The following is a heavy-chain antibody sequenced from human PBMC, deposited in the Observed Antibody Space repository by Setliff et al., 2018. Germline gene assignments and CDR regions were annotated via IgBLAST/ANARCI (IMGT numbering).Heavy chain of an antibody. J-gene: IGHJ4*02. CDR3: ARESVGMTTSTRSGFDY. Sequence: GASVKVSCKTSGYTFNTFGISWVSQAPGQGLEWMGWISCYNGDRRYAQSLQGRVTVTTGTSTNTVYMEVSRLRSEDTAVYHCARESVGMTTSTRSGFDYWGQGTLVTVSS. CDR2: ISCYNGDR. CDR1: GYTFNTFG. V-gene: IGHV1-18*01. D-gene: IGHD4-17*01.